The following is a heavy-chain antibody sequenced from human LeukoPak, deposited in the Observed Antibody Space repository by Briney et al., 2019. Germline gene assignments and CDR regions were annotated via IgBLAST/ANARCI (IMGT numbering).Heavy chain of an antibody. CDR1: GGTFSYYS. D-gene: IGHD3-16*01. J-gene: IGHJ5*02. V-gene: IGHV1-69*04. CDR2: IIPILGLP. CDR3: ARDGGWFDP. Sequence: SVKVSCKASGGTFSYYSISWVRHAPGQGLEWMGRIIPILGLPKYAQKFQGRVTITADKSTSTAYMELSSLRSEDTAVYYCARDGGWFDPWGQGTLVTVSS.